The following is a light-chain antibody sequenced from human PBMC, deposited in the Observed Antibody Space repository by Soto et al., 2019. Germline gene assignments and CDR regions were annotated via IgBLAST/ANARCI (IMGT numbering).Light chain of an antibody. CDR3: ASWDDRLGAVI. CDR2: SNN. V-gene: IGLV1-47*02. Sequence: QSALAQPPSASGTPGQRAFISCSGSSSNIGGTNYAYWYQQLPGAAPNILMHSNNLRPSGVPERISGSKSGTSASLAISGLRSEDEAVYYCASWDDRLGAVIFGGGTKGTVL. J-gene: IGLJ2*01. CDR1: SSNIGGTNY.